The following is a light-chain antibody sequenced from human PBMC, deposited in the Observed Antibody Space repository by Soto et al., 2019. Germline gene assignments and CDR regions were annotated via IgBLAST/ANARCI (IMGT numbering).Light chain of an antibody. CDR3: QQYDNLLIT. V-gene: IGKV1-33*01. J-gene: IGKJ5*01. CDR2: DAS. Sequence: DIQMTQSPSSLSASVGDRVTITCQASQDISNYLNWYQQKPGKAPKLLIYDASNLETGVPSSFSGSGSETDFTFTISSLQPEDIATYYCQQYDNLLITFGQGTRLEIK. CDR1: QDISNY.